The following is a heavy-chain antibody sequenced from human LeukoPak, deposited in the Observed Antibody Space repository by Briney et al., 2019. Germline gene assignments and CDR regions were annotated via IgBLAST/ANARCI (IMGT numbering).Heavy chain of an antibody. CDR3: ARRIGCSSTSCFHDAFDI. CDR1: GYTFTSYD. Sequence: ASVKVSCKASGYTFTSYDINWWRQATGQGLEWMGWMNPNSGNTGYAQKFQGRVTITRNTSISTAYMELSSLRSEDTAVYYCARRIGCSSTSCFHDAFDIWGQGTMVTVSS. V-gene: IGHV1-8*03. D-gene: IGHD2-2*01. J-gene: IGHJ3*02. CDR2: MNPNSGNT.